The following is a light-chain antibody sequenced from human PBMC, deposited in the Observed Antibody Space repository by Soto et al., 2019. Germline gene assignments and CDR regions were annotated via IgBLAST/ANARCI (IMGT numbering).Light chain of an antibody. CDR1: QSVCSH. J-gene: IGKJ5*01. Sequence: EVVLTQSPATLSLSPGDRATLSCRASQSVCSHFAWYQQKSGQAPRLLIYDASKRATGIPARFSGSGSGTDFTLTISSLEPEDFAVYYCQQRSNWPTFGQGTRLEIK. CDR3: QQRSNWPT. V-gene: IGKV3-11*01. CDR2: DAS.